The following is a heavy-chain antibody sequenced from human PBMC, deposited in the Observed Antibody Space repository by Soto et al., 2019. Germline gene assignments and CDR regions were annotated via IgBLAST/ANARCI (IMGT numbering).Heavy chain of an antibody. Sequence: AASVKVSCKASGGTFSSYAISWVRQAPGQGLEWMGGIIPIFGTANYAQKFQGRVTITADKSTSTAYMELSSLRSEDTAVYYCARGSQLARFDYWGQGTLVTVSS. CDR3: ARGSQLARFDY. CDR1: GGTFSSYA. J-gene: IGHJ4*02. V-gene: IGHV1-69*06. D-gene: IGHD6-6*01. CDR2: IIPIFGTA.